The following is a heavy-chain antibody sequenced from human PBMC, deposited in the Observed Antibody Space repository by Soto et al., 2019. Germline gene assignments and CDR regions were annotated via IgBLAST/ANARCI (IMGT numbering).Heavy chain of an antibody. CDR3: ARRYGGNFDY. V-gene: IGHV4-59*01. J-gene: IGHJ4*02. CDR2: IYYSGST. CDR1: GGSISSYY. D-gene: IGHD3-16*01. Sequence: QVQLQESGPGLVKPSETLSLTCTVSGGSISSYYWSWIRQPPGKGLEWIGYIYYSGSTNYNPSLKSRVAISVETSKNRFALKLSSVTAADTAVYYCARRYGGNFDYWGQGTLVTVSS.